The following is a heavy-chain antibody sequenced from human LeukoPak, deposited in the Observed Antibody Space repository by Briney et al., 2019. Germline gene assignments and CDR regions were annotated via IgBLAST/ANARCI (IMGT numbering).Heavy chain of an antibody. CDR2: ISGSGGST. V-gene: IGHV3-23*01. CDR3: AKDRWGGAAAGSQIFDY. Sequence: PGGSLRLSCAASGFTFSSYAMSWVRQAPGKGLEWVSAISGSGGSTYYADSVKGRFTISRDNSKNTLYLQMNSLRAEDTAVYYCAKDRWGGAAAGSQIFDYWGQGTLVTVSS. D-gene: IGHD6-13*01. J-gene: IGHJ4*02. CDR1: GFTFSSYA.